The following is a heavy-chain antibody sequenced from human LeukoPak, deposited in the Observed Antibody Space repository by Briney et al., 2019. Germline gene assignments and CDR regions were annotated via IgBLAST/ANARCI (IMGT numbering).Heavy chain of an antibody. CDR1: GGTFSSYA. CDR3: ARALNYDFWSGYYDY. V-gene: IGHV1-69*01. Sequence: GSSAKVSCKASGGTFSSYAISWVRQAPGQGLEWMGGIIPIFGTANYAQKFQGRVTITADESTSTAYMELSSLRSEDTAVYYCARALNYDFWSGYYDYWGQGTLVTVSS. CDR2: IIPIFGTA. J-gene: IGHJ4*02. D-gene: IGHD3-3*01.